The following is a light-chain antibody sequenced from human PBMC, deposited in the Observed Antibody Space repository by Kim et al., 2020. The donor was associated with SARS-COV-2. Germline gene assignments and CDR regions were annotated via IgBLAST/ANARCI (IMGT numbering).Light chain of an antibody. J-gene: IGKJ4*02. CDR3: QKYDKLPLK. V-gene: IGKV1-33*01. Sequence: YEGDKGNITCQERQESENYVNWFQQRTGKDPKHLIYVASKEEKGVPERFRGRGYGKFFTLNISGSQPEDIGTYYCQKYDKLPLKCGGGTKVDIK. CDR1: QESENY. CDR2: VAS.